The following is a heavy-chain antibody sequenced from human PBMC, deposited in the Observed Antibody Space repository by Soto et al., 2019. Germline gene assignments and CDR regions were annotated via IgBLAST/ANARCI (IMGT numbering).Heavy chain of an antibody. D-gene: IGHD3-3*01. CDR2: INHSGST. Sequence: SETLSVICAFYGGSFSVYYWGWIRQPPGKGLDLTGEINHSGSTNYNPSLKSRVTISVDTSKNQFSLKLSSVTAADTAVYYCARRYYLKSITIFGVVTDWWFDPWGQGTMVTVSS. CDR3: ARRYYLKSITIFGVVTDWWFDP. CDR1: GGSFSVYY. J-gene: IGHJ5*02. V-gene: IGHV4-34*01.